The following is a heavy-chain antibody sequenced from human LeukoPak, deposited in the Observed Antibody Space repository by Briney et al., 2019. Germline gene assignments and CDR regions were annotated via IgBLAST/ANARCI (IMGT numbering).Heavy chain of an antibody. V-gene: IGHV3-43*02. Sequence: GGSLRLSCAASGFTFDDYAMHWVRQAPGKGLEWVSLISGDGGSTYYADSVKGRFTISRDNGKNSLYLQMNSLRTEDTALYYCAKDSIEGRYPQYNWFDPWGQGTLVTVSS. CDR1: GFTFDDYA. J-gene: IGHJ5*02. D-gene: IGHD1-1*01. CDR3: AKDSIEGRYPQYNWFDP. CDR2: ISGDGGST.